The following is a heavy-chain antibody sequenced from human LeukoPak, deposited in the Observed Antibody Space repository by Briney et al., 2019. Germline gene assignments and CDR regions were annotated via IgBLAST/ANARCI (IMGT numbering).Heavy chain of an antibody. D-gene: IGHD3-10*01. J-gene: IGHJ6*03. CDR3: GRDEVWCYCGSGPNYMDV. CDR2: IYHSGST. CDR1: GYSISSGYY. V-gene: IGHV4-38-2*02. Sequence: SETLSLTCTVSGYSISSGYYWGWLRPPPGKGLEWIGSIYHSGSTNYNPSLKSRVTISVDTSRNQFSLKLSSVTAADTAVYYCGRDEVWCYCGSGPNYMDVWGKGTTVTVSS.